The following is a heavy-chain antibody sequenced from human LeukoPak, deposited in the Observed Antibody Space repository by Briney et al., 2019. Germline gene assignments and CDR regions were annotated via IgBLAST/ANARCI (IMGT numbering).Heavy chain of an antibody. CDR3: AREDTAMALFDY. D-gene: IGHD5-18*01. V-gene: IGHV4-59*12. CDR2: IYYSGST. J-gene: IGHJ4*02. CDR1: GGSISSYY. Sequence: KPSETLSLTCTVSGGSISSYYWSWIRQPPGKGLEWIGYIYYSGSTNYNPSLKSRVTISVDTSKNQFSLKLSSVTAADTAVYYCAREDTAMALFDYWGQGTLVTVSS.